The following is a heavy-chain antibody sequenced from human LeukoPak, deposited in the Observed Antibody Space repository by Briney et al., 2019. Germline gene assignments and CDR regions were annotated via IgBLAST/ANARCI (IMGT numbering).Heavy chain of an antibody. CDR1: GYTFTRYY. CDR3: ARLADYDSSGYLSY. D-gene: IGHD3-22*01. Sequence: ASVKVSCKASGYTFTRYYMHWVRQAPGQGLEWMGIINPSGGSARYAQKFQGRVIMTRDTSTSTVYMEVSSLRSEDTAVYYCARLADYDSSGYLSYWGQGTLVTVSS. CDR2: INPSGGSA. J-gene: IGHJ4*02. V-gene: IGHV1-46*01.